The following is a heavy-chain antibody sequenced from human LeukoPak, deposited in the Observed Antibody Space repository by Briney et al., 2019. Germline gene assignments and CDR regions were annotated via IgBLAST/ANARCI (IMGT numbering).Heavy chain of an antibody. CDR3: ARGDLPQYYFDY. D-gene: IGHD5-24*01. CDR1: GFTFSSYA. Sequence: PGRPLRLSCAASGFTFSSYAMHWVRQAPGKGLEWVAVISYDGSNKYYADSVKGRFTISRDNSKNTLYLQMNSLRAEDTAVYYCARGDLPQYYFDYWGQGTLVTVSS. CDR2: ISYDGSNK. J-gene: IGHJ4*02. V-gene: IGHV3-30-3*01.